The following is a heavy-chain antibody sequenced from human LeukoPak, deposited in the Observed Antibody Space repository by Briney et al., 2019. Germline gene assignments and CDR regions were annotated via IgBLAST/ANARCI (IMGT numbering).Heavy chain of an antibody. V-gene: IGHV5-51*01. Sequence: GESLKISCKGSGYSFTSYWIGWVRQMPGKGLEWMGIIYPGDSDTRYSPSFQGQVTISADKSISTAYLQWSSLKASDTAMYYCARQGDCSSTSCYTPQDAFDIWGQGTMVTVSS. CDR3: ARQGDCSSTSCYTPQDAFDI. D-gene: IGHD2-2*02. J-gene: IGHJ3*02. CDR1: GYSFTSYW. CDR2: IYPGDSDT.